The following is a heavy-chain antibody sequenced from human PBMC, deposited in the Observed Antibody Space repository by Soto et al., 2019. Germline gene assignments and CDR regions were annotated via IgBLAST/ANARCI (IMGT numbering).Heavy chain of an antibody. J-gene: IGHJ4*02. CDR2: ISFDGSKK. CDR3: AKDLGFGYYFDY. D-gene: IGHD3-10*01. CDR1: GFTFSSYG. V-gene: IGHV3-30*18. Sequence: GGSLRLSCAASGFTFSSYGMHWVRQAPGKGLEWVAVISFDGSKKYYADSVKGRLTISRDNSKNALYLQMNSLRAEDTAVYYCAKDLGFGYYFDYWGQGTLVTVSS.